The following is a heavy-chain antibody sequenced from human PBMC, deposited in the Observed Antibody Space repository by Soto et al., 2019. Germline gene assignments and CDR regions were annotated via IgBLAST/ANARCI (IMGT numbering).Heavy chain of an antibody. CDR3: AKPPPNYVSARAFDL. CDR1: GFTFTNYD. J-gene: IGHJ3*01. V-gene: IGHV3-23*01. CDR2: VTGSGSTT. Sequence: EVQLLESGGGLVQPGGSLRLSCAASGFTFTNYDMSWVRQAPGKGLEWVSTVTGSGSTTYYADSVKGRFTISRDNFKKTVHLQMDSLKAEDTAVYHCAKPPPNYVSARAFDLWGQGTMVSVSS. D-gene: IGHD3-16*01.